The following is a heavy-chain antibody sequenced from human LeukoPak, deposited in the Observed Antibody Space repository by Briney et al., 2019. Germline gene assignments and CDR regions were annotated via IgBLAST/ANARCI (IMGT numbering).Heavy chain of an antibody. CDR2: ISSNGGSS. Sequence: PGGSLRLSCSASGFTFSAYAMYWVRQAPGKGLEYVSGISSNGGSSFYADSVKGRFTISRDNSKNTLYLQMNSLRAEDTAVYYCARRQFYYYGMDVWGQGTTVTVSS. J-gene: IGHJ6*02. V-gene: IGHV3-64*04. CDR3: ARRQFYYYGMDV. D-gene: IGHD5-24*01. CDR1: GFTFSAYA.